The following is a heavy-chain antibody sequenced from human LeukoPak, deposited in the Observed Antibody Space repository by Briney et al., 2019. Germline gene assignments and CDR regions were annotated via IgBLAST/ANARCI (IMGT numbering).Heavy chain of an antibody. CDR3: ARAYGSGSGLDP. Sequence: ASETLSLTCAVYGGSFSGYYWTWIRQSPGKGLEWIGEINHSGSTNYNPSLKSRVTISVDTSKNQFSLMLSSVAAADTAVYYCARAYGSGSGLDPWGQGTLVTVSS. V-gene: IGHV4-34*01. J-gene: IGHJ5*02. CDR1: GGSFSGYY. D-gene: IGHD3-10*01. CDR2: INHSGST.